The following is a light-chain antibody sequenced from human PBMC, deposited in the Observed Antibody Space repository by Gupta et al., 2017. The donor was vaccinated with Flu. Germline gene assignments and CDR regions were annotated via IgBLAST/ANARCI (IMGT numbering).Light chain of an antibody. CDR3: RQSFQTPYT. Sequence: DIVMTQSPRSLPVTPGEPASISCRSSQSLLQWNGHNYLSWYLQKPGRSPQLLIYLGSKRASGVPDRFSGSVADTDFTLEISRVEAEDVGVYYCRQSFQTPYTFGQGTKLEIK. J-gene: IGKJ2*01. CDR2: LGS. CDR1: QSLLQWNGHNY. V-gene: IGKV2-28*01.